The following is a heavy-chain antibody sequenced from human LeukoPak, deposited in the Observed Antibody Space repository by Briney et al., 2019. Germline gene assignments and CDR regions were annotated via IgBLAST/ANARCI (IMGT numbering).Heavy chain of an antibody. Sequence: ASVKVSCKASGYTFTGYYMHWVRQAPGQGLEWMGWINPNSGGTNYAQKFQGRVTMTRDTSISTAYMELSGLRSDDTAVYYCARFHPAARQYDYWGQGTLVTVSS. J-gene: IGHJ4*02. D-gene: IGHD6-6*01. CDR3: ARFHPAARQYDY. V-gene: IGHV1-2*02. CDR1: GYTFTGYY. CDR2: INPNSGGT.